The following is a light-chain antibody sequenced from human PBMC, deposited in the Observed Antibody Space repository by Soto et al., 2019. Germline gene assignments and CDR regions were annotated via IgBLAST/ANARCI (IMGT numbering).Light chain of an antibody. CDR2: GAS. CDR3: QQYNNWPPT. J-gene: IGKJ1*01. CDR1: QIVRSN. V-gene: IGKV3-15*01. Sequence: DIVMTQSPATQSVSPGERATLSCRASQIVRSNLAWYQQKPGQAPRLLIFGASTGATGIPARFSGSGSGTEFTLTISSLQSEDFAVYYCQQYNNWPPTFGQGTKVEIK.